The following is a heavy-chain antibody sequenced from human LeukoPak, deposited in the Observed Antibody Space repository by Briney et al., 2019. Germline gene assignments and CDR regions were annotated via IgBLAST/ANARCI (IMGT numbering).Heavy chain of an antibody. D-gene: IGHD6-13*01. J-gene: IGHJ5*02. Sequence: RASEKVSRKASGYTFTGYYMHWVRQAPGQGLEWMGWINPNSGGTNYAQKFQGRVTMTRDTSISTAYMELSRLRSDDTAVYYCARDSDSSSFDWFDPWGQGTLVTVSS. CDR1: GYTFTGYY. CDR3: ARDSDSSSFDWFDP. V-gene: IGHV1-2*02. CDR2: INPNSGGT.